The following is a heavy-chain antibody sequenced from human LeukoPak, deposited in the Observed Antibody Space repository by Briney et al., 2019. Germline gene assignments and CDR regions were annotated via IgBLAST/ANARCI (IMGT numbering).Heavy chain of an antibody. CDR2: ISGSGGST. D-gene: IGHD2-2*01. CDR3: AKDLVSRWSSTSSTFDP. CDR1: GFTFSSYA. Sequence: PGGSLRLSCAASGFTFSSYAMSWVRQAPGKGLEWVSAISGSGGSTYYADSVKGRFTISRDNSKNTLYLQMNSLRAEDTAVYYCAKDLVSRWSSTSSTFDPWGQGTLVTVSS. J-gene: IGHJ5*02. V-gene: IGHV3-23*01.